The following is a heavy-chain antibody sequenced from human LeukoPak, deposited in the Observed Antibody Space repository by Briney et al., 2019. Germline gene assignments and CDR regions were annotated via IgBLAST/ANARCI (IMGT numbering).Heavy chain of an antibody. J-gene: IGHJ5*02. CDR3: AKDVVVAATRWFDP. V-gene: IGHV3-30*18. Sequence: GGSLRLSCAASGFTFSSYGTHWVRQAPGKGLEWVAVISYDGSNKYYADSVKGRFTISRDNSKNTLYLQMNSLRAEDTAVYYCAKDVVVAATRWFDPWGQGTLVTVSS. CDR1: GFTFSSYG. CDR2: ISYDGSNK. D-gene: IGHD2-15*01.